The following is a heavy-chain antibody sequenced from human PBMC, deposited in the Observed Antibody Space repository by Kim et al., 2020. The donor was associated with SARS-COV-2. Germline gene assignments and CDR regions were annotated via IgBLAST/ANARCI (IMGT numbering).Heavy chain of an antibody. D-gene: IGHD3-22*01. J-gene: IGHJ3*02. Sequence: SETLSLTCTVSGGSISSGDYYWSWIRQPPGKGLEWIGYIYYSGSTYYNPSLKSRVTISVDTSKNQFSLKLSSVTAADTAVYYCASISSCYYDSSGYYYVCRNAFAIWGQGTMVTVSS. V-gene: IGHV4-30-4*01. CDR1: GGSISSGDYY. CDR2: IYYSGST. CDR3: ASISSCYYDSSGYYYVCRNAFAI.